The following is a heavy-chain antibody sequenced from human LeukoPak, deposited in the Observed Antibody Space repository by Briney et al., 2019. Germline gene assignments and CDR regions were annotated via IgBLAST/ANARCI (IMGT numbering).Heavy chain of an antibody. CDR1: GSTFSNSA. CDR2: ISGSGGST. J-gene: IGHJ4*02. D-gene: IGHD6-19*01. V-gene: IGHV3-23*01. CDR3: AKHQYSSGWFLNY. Sequence: PGGSLRLSCAASGSTFSNSAMSWVRQTPGKGLEWVSAISGSGGSTYYADSVKGRFTISRDNSKNTLYLQMNSLRAEDTALYYCAKHQYSSGWFLNYWGQGTLVTVSS.